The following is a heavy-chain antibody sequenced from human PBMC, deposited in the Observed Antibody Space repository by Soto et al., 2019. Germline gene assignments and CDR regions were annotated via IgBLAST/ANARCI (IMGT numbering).Heavy chain of an antibody. Sequence: EVRLLESGGGLAQPEGSRRLSCAASGFTFSSSAMNWVRQAPGKGLEWVSSIRVGGGDTFYADSVRGRFTVSRDISRNTLYLQMNSLRAEDTAIYYCAKCSVGTVRTSGWCNWFDPWGQGTLVTVSS. CDR1: GFTFSSSA. CDR2: IRVGGGDT. D-gene: IGHD6-19*01. CDR3: AKCSVGTVRTSGWCNWFDP. V-gene: IGHV3-23*01. J-gene: IGHJ5*02.